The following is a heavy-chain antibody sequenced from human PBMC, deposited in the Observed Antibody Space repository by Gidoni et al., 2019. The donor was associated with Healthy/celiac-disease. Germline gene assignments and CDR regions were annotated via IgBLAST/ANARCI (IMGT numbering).Heavy chain of an antibody. CDR2: IYHSGST. CDR1: VGPIGRSNW. Sequence: QVQLQESGPGLVKPSGTLSLTCPVSVGPIGRSNWWSWVRQPPGKGLEWIGEIYHSGSTNYNPSLKSRVTISVDKSKNQFSLKLSSVTAADTAVYYCARDSGELLSGVAFDIWGQGTMVTVSS. CDR3: ARDSGELLSGVAFDI. J-gene: IGHJ3*02. D-gene: IGHD1-26*01. V-gene: IGHV4-4*02.